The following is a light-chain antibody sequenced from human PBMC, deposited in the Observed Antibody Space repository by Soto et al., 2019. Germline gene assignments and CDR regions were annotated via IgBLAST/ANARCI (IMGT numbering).Light chain of an antibody. J-gene: IGKJ1*01. CDR3: QQSYSNPRT. CDR1: QYISSY. V-gene: IGKV1-39*01. Sequence: DIQMTQSPSSLSASVGDRVTITFRASQYISSYLNWYQQKPGKAPKLLIYDASSLQGGVPSRFSGSGSATDFTLTISSLQPEDFATYYCQQSYSNPRTFGQGTNVDIK. CDR2: DAS.